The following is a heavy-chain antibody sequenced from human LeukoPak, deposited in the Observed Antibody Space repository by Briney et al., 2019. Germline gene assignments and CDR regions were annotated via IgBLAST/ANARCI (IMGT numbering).Heavy chain of an antibody. J-gene: IGHJ4*02. D-gene: IGHD2-2*01. CDR1: GGSFSGYY. Sequence: TSSETLSLTCAVYGGSFSGYYWSWIRQPPGKGLEWIGEINHSGSTNYNPSLKSRVTISVDTSKNQFSLKLSSVTAADTAVYYCARGVVVPAAPLKYYFDYWGQGTLVTVSP. V-gene: IGHV4-34*01. CDR2: INHSGST. CDR3: ARGVVVPAAPLKYYFDY.